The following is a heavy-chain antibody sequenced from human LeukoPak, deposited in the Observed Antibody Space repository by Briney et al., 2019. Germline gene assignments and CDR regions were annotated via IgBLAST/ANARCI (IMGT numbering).Heavy chain of an antibody. CDR2: IYYSGST. J-gene: IGHJ4*02. V-gene: IGHV4-59*01. D-gene: IGHD4-17*01. Sequence: SETLSLTCTVSGGSISSYYWSWIRQPPGKGLEWIGDIYYSGSTNYNPSLKSRVAISVDTSKNQFSLKLSSVAAADTAVYYCARGAYGDYSLDYWGQGTLVTVSS. CDR1: GGSISSYY. CDR3: ARGAYGDYSLDY.